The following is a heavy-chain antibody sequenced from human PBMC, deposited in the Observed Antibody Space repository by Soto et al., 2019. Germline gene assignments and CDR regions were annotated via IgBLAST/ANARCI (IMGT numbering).Heavy chain of an antibody. D-gene: IGHD3-10*01. Sequence: GGSLRLSCAASGFTFSSYWMSWVRQAPGKGLEWVANIKQDGSEKYYVDSVKGRFTISRDNAKNSLYLQMNSLRVEDTAVYYCARDESMVRGVRDYYYYMDVWGKGTTVTVSS. CDR2: IKQDGSEK. CDR1: GFTFSSYW. J-gene: IGHJ6*03. V-gene: IGHV3-7*01. CDR3: ARDESMVRGVRDYYYYMDV.